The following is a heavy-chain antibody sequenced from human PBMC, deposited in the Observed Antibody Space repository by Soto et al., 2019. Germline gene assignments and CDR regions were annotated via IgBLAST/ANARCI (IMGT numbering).Heavy chain of an antibody. CDR1: GGSISGYY. V-gene: IGHV4-59*07. J-gene: IGHJ6*02. CDR3: ARQQLLPFYYALDV. CDR2: IYYRGST. Sequence: QVQLQESGPGLVKPSDTLSLTCTVSGGSISGYYWSWIRQPPGKGLEYIGYIYYRGSTNYNPSLKSRVTMSVDTSRNQFSLKVTPVPAADTAVYYCARQQLLPFYYALDVWGQGTTVTVSS. D-gene: IGHD6-13*01.